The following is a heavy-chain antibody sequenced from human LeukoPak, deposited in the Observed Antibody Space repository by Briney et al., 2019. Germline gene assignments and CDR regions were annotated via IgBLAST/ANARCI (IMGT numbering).Heavy chain of an antibody. CDR3: AKGTYSSSWYSFDY. CDR1: GFSFSSYD. Sequence: GGSLRLSCAASGFSFSSYDMNWVRQAPGKGLEWVSSISSSSSYIYYADSVKGRFTISRDNSKNTLYLQMNSLRAEDTAVYYCAKGTYSSSWYSFDYWGQGTLVTVSS. V-gene: IGHV3-21*04. J-gene: IGHJ4*02. D-gene: IGHD6-13*01. CDR2: ISSSSSYI.